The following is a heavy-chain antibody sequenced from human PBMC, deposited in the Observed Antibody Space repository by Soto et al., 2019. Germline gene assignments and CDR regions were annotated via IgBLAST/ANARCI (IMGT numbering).Heavy chain of an antibody. Sequence: SETLSLTCTVTGGSISGYYWSWIRQPAGKGLEWIGRIYSSGSTNYNPSLKSRVTMSVDTSKKQFSLKLTSVTAADTAVYYCVRGGYYGSGSYYTLLDYWGQGTLVTSPQ. CDR2: IYSSGST. CDR3: VRGGYYGSGSYYTLLDY. V-gene: IGHV4-4*07. D-gene: IGHD3-10*01. J-gene: IGHJ4*02. CDR1: GGSISGYY.